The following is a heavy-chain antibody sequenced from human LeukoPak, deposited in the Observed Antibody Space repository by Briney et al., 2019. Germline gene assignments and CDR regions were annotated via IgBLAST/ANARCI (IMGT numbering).Heavy chain of an antibody. CDR1: GFTFSSYS. CDR2: ISSSSSYI. J-gene: IGHJ4*02. CDR3: ARPRGTYYYGSGHDGFDY. V-gene: IGHV3-21*01. Sequence: GRPLSLSCAASGFTFSSYSMNWIRQAPGKRLEWVSSISSSSSYIYYADSVKGRFTISRDNAKSSLYLQMNSLRAEDTAVYYRARPRGTYYYGSGHDGFDYWGQGTLVTVSS. D-gene: IGHD3-10*01.